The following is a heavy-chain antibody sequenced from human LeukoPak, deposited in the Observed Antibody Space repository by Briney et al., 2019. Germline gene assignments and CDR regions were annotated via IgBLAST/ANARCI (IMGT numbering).Heavy chain of an antibody. Sequence: GASVKVSCKASGYTFTSYYMHWVRQAPGQGLEWMGIINPSGGSTSYAQKFQGRVTMTRDMSTSTVYMELSSLRSEDTAVYYCARGAPVVLMVYANRDAFDIWGQGTMVTVSS. J-gene: IGHJ3*02. D-gene: IGHD2-8*01. CDR2: INPSGGST. CDR3: ARGAPVVLMVYANRDAFDI. CDR1: GYTFTSYY. V-gene: IGHV1-46*01.